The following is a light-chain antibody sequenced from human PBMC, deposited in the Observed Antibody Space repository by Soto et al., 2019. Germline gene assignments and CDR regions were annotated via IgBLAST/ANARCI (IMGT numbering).Light chain of an antibody. J-gene: IGKJ1*01. Sequence: DVVMTQSPLSLPVTLGQPASISCRSSESLVYSDGNTYLNWFQQRPGQSPRRLFYKVSNRDSGVPDRFSGSGSGTDFTLKISRVEAEDVGLYSCMQGTHWPETFGHGTKV. CDR3: MQGTHWPET. CDR1: ESLVYSDGNTY. V-gene: IGKV2-30*01. CDR2: KVS.